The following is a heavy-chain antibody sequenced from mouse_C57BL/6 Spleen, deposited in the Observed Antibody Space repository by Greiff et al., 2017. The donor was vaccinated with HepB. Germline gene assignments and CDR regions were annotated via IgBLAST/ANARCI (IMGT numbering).Heavy chain of an antibody. CDR2: IYPGDGDT. J-gene: IGHJ4*01. D-gene: IGHD1-1*01. CDR1: GYAFSSSW. Sequence: VMLVESGPELVKPGASVKISCKASGYAFSSSWMNWVKQRPGKGLEWIGRIYPGDGDTNYNGKFKGKATLTADKSSSTAYMQLSSLTSEDSAVYFCARSGTVVAPYYYAMDYWGQGTSVTVSS. CDR3: ARSGTVVAPYYYAMDY. V-gene: IGHV1-82*01.